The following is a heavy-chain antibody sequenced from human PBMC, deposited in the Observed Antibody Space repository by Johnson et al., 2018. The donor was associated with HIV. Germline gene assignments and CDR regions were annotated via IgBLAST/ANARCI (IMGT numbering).Heavy chain of an antibody. Sequence: EVQLVESGGGLVQPGGSLRLSCAASGFTFSSYWMHWVRQAPGKGLVWVSRINSDGSSTSYADSVKGRFTISRDNAKNTLYLQMNSLRAEDTAVYYCAREDCSSTRCSDWDSAFDNWGQGTMVTVSS. V-gene: IGHV3-74*01. CDR2: INSDGSST. D-gene: IGHD2-2*01. CDR1: GFTFSSYW. CDR3: AREDCSSTRCSDWDSAFDN. J-gene: IGHJ3*02.